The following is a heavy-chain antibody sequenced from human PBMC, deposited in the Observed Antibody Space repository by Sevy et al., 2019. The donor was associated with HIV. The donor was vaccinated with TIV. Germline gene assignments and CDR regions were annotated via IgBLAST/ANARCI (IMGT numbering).Heavy chain of an antibody. Sequence: GGSLRLSCAVSGFTFSTYAVHWVRQAPGKGLECVAIVSSDGSEINYADSVKGRFTISRDNSKNTLYLQMNSLRAEDTAVYYCAKDRSGWYRGDAFDIWGQGTMVTVSS. V-gene: IGHV3-30-3*01. D-gene: IGHD6-19*01. CDR1: GFTFSTYA. J-gene: IGHJ3*02. CDR2: VSSDGSEI. CDR3: AKDRSGWYRGDAFDI.